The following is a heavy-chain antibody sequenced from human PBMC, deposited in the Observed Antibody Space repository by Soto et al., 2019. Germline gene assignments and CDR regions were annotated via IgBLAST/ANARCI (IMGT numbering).Heavy chain of an antibody. Sequence: VGSHRHSSAGSGFICMNYGMSWVRQAPGKGLEWVSAISGDGTGTYYADSVKGRFAISRDNSRNTLYLQMSSLRAEDTALYYCVFYDVLTGYDHWGQGTLVTVSS. CDR3: VFYDVLTGYDH. D-gene: IGHD3-9*01. CDR2: ISGDGTGT. V-gene: IGHV3-23*01. J-gene: IGHJ5*02. CDR1: GFICMNYG.